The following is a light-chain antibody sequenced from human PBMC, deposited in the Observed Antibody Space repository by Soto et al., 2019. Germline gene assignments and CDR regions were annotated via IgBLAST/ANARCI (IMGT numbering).Light chain of an antibody. CDR3: QQTYSTPYT. J-gene: IGKJ2*01. CDR1: QRITTY. Sequence: PMTQSPSSLSASVGDRVTITCRASQRITTYLNWYQQKPGNAPKLLITTAGTLQRGVPSRFSGSGSGTDFTLTITSLQREDFATYFCQQTYSTPYTFGQGTKLEIK. CDR2: TAG. V-gene: IGKV1-39*01.